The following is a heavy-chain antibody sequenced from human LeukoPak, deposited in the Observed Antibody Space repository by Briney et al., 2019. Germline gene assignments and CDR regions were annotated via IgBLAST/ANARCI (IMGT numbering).Heavy chain of an antibody. D-gene: IGHD3-22*01. Sequence: GESLQISCKGSGYSFTSYWIGWVRQMPGKGLEWMGIIYPGDSDTRYSPSFQGQVTISADKSISTAYLQWSSLKASDTAMYYCARPIPLDYYDSSGYNSHPSAFDIWGQGTMVTVSS. J-gene: IGHJ3*02. V-gene: IGHV5-51*01. CDR3: ARPIPLDYYDSSGYNSHPSAFDI. CDR2: IYPGDSDT. CDR1: GYSFTSYW.